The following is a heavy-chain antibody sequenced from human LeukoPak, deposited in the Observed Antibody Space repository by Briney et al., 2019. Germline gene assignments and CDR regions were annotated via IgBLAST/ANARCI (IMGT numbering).Heavy chain of an antibody. CDR1: GYTSTSYG. CDR2: ISTYNGNT. D-gene: IGHD3-22*01. CDR3: ARGGDSSGLNRFAY. V-gene: IGHV1-18*01. J-gene: IGHJ4*02. Sequence: ASVKVSCKASGYTSTSYGISWVRQAPGQGLEWMGWISTYNGNTNYAQKLQGRVTMTRDTSTSTAYMELRSLRSDDTAVYYCARGGDSSGLNRFAYWGRGTLVTVSS.